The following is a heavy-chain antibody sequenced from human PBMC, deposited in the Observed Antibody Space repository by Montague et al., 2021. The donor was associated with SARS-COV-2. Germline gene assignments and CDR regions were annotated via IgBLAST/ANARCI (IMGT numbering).Heavy chain of an antibody. CDR1: GGSFSGYY. Sequence: SETLSLTCAVYGGSFSGYYWSWIRQPPEKGLEWIGEINQSGRTNNNPSLKSRVIISVDTSKNQFSLKLSTVTAADTAVYYCARRGCSTRGVTVSAELDYWGQGILVIVSS. CDR3: ARRGCSTRGVTVSAELDY. J-gene: IGHJ4*02. V-gene: IGHV4-34*01. CDR2: INQSGRT. D-gene: IGHD3-10*01.